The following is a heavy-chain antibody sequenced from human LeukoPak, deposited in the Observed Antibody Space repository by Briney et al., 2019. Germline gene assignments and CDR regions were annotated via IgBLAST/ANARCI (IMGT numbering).Heavy chain of an antibody. CDR3: ARDMSRRAPYYDILTGTKSWERSSDDY. Sequence: ASVKVSCKASGYTFTSYYMHWVRQAPGQGLEWMGIINPSGGSTSYAQKFQGRVTMTRDTSTSTVYMELSSLRSEDTAVYYCARDMSRRAPYYDILTGTKSWERSSDDYWGQGTLVTVSS. CDR1: GYTFTSYY. J-gene: IGHJ4*02. V-gene: IGHV1-46*01. CDR2: INPSGGST. D-gene: IGHD3-9*01.